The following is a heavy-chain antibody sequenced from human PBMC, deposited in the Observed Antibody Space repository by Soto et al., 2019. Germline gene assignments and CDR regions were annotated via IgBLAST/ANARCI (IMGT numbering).Heavy chain of an antibody. V-gene: IGHV3-33*01. D-gene: IGHD2-21*01. Sequence: QVQLVESGGGVVQPGRSLRLSCAASGFTFNDYGMHWVRQAPGKGLEWVAVIWYDGSSKNYADSVKGRFTISRDNSKNTMYLQMNSLRAEDTAVYYCARDLLRGGADIWAQGTMVTVSS. CDR2: IWYDGSSK. J-gene: IGHJ3*02. CDR3: ARDLLRGGADI. CDR1: GFTFNDYG.